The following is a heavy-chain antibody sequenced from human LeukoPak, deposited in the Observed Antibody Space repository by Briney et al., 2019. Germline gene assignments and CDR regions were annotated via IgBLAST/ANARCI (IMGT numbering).Heavy chain of an antibody. CDR1: GFTFSSYA. V-gene: IGHV3-23*01. J-gene: IGHJ4*02. CDR2: ISGSGGST. CDR3: AKGHSSGYSLVDY. Sequence: PGGSLRLSCAASGFTFSSYAMSWVRQAPGKGLEWVSVISGSGGSTYYADSVKGRFTISRDNSKNTLYLQMNSLRAEDTAIYYCAKGHSSGYSLVDYWCQGTLVTVSS. D-gene: IGHD3-22*01.